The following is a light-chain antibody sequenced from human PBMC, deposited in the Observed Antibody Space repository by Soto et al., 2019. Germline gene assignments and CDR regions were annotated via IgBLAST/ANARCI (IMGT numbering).Light chain of an antibody. Sequence: CALTQPPSVSGSAGESVTISCTGTSSDVGSSNGVSWYQQPPGTAPKLMIYDVINRPSGVPDRFSGSKSGNTASLTISGLQAEDEADYYCSSYTTSSTYVFGTGTKVTVL. CDR1: SSDVGSSNG. CDR3: SSYTTSSTYV. J-gene: IGLJ1*01. V-gene: IGLV2-18*02. CDR2: DVI.